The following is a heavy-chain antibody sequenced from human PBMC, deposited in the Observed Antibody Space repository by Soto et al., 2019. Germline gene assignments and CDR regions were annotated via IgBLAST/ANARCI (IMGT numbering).Heavy chain of an antibody. CDR2: ISSNGGST. D-gene: IGHD3-3*01. J-gene: IGHJ4*02. CDR3: VKDYYPPGITIFGVAIDY. V-gene: IGHV3-64D*08. CDR1: GFTFSSYA. Sequence: GGSLRLSCSASGFTFSSYAMHWVRQAPGKGLEYVSAISSNGGSTYYADSVKGRFTISRDNSKNTLYLQMISLRAEDTAVYYCVKDYYPPGITIFGVAIDYWGQGTLVTVSS.